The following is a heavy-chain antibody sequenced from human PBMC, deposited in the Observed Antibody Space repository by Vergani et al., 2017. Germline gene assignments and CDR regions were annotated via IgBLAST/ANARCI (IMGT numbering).Heavy chain of an antibody. V-gene: IGHV4-30-2*01. CDR3: ARGNYYDSSGKFDY. Sequence: QLQLQESGSGLVKPSQTLSLTCAVSGGSISSGGYSWSWLRQPPGKGLEWIGYIYHSGSTYYNPSLKSRVTISVDRSKNQFSLKLSSVTAADTAVYYCARGNYYDSSGKFDYWGQGTLVTVSS. CDR1: GGSISSGGYS. CDR2: IYHSGST. D-gene: IGHD3-22*01. J-gene: IGHJ4*02.